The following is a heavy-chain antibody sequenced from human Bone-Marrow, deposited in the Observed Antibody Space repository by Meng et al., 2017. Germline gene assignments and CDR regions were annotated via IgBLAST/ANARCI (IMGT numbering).Heavy chain of an antibody. CDR3: ARDQRSLGWLQRKGAFDI. J-gene: IGHJ3*02. CDR2: IYTSGST. Sequence: SETLSLTCTVSGGSISSYYWSWIRQPAGKGLEWIGRIYTSGSTNSNPSLKSRVTMSVDTSKNQFSLKLSSVTAADTAVYYCARDQRSLGWLQRKGAFDIWGQGTMVTVSS. V-gene: IGHV4-4*07. CDR1: GGSISSYY. D-gene: IGHD5-24*01.